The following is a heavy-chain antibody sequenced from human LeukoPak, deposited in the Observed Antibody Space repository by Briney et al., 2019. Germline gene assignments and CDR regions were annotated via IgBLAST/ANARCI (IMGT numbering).Heavy chain of an antibody. J-gene: IGHJ4*02. D-gene: IGHD6-6*01. CDR2: IIPIIGTA. Sequence: SVKVSCKASGGTFSSYAISWVRQAPGQGLEWMGGIIPIIGTANYAQKFQGRVTITADESTSTAYMELSSLRSEDTAVYYCATRREYSSYLDYWGQGTLVTVSS. V-gene: IGHV1-69*13. CDR3: ATRREYSSYLDY. CDR1: GGTFSSYA.